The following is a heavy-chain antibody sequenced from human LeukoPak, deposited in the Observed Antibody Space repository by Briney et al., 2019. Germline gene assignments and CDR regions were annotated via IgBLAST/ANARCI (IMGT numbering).Heavy chain of an antibody. Sequence: GGSLRLSCVASGFTFSSYWMSWVLQAPGKGPEWVANIKEDGSEKYYVDSLKGRFTISRDNAKNSLYLQMNSLGAEDTAVYYCARVGYSSSWPNYYYYYMDVWGKGTTVTVSS. D-gene: IGHD6-13*01. V-gene: IGHV3-7*01. CDR1: GFTFSSYW. J-gene: IGHJ6*03. CDR2: IKEDGSEK. CDR3: ARVGYSSSWPNYYYYYMDV.